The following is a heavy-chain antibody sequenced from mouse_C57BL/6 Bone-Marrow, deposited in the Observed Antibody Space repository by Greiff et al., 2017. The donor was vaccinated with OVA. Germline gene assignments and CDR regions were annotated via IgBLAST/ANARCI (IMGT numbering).Heavy chain of an antibody. CDR1: GYTFTSYW. D-gene: IGHD2-2*01. V-gene: IGHV1-72*01. CDR2: IDPNSGGT. J-gene: IGHJ4*01. Sequence: QVQLQQPGAELVKPGASVKLSCKASGYTFTSYWMHWVKQRPGRGLEWIGRIDPNSGGTKYNEKFKSKATLTVAKPSSTAYMQLSSLTSEDSAVXYCARRLGLLWLRRYSMDYWGQGTSVTVSS. CDR3: ARRLGLLWLRRYSMDY.